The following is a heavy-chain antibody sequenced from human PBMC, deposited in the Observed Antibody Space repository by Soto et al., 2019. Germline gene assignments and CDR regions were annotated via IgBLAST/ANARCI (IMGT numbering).Heavy chain of an antibody. CDR3: VKLYGFGEYYFDY. CDR1: GFTFSSYA. J-gene: IGHJ4*02. Sequence: GGSLRLSCSASGFTFSSYAMHWVRQAPGKGLEYVSAISSNGGSTYYADSVKGRFTISRDNSKNTLYLQMSSLRAEDTAVYYCVKLYGFGEYYFDYWGQGTLVTVSS. D-gene: IGHD3-10*01. CDR2: ISSNGGST. V-gene: IGHV3-64D*08.